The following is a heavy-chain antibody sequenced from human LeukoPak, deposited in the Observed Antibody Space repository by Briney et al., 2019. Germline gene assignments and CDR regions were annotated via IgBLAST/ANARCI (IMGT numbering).Heavy chain of an antibody. CDR2: IYIGGST. V-gene: IGHV3-66*01. Sequence: GASVRLSCAASGFTVSSNYMSWVRQAPGKGLEWVSSIYIGGSTYYADSVKGRFTISRDNPNNTLYLQMHSLRAEDTAVYYCAREISRFGIWGQGTLVTVS. D-gene: IGHD3-16*01. J-gene: IGHJ4*02. CDR3: AREISRFGI. CDR1: GFTVSSNY.